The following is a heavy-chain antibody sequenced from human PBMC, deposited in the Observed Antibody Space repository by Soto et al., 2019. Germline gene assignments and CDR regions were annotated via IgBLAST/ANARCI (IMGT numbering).Heavy chain of an antibody. Sequence: QVQLVESGGGVVQPGRSLRLSCAASGFTFSSYAMHWVRQAPGKGLEWVAVISYDGSNKYYADSVKGRFTISRDNSKNTLYLQINSLRAEDTAVYYCARDTAMVIIYGMDVWGQGTTVTVSS. CDR2: ISYDGSNK. CDR3: ARDTAMVIIYGMDV. J-gene: IGHJ6*02. D-gene: IGHD5-18*01. CDR1: GFTFSSYA. V-gene: IGHV3-30-3*01.